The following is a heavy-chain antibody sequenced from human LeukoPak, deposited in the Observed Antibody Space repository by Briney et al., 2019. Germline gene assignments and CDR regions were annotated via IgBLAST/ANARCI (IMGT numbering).Heavy chain of an antibody. CDR1: GFTFGDYG. CDR3: ARVGGSNHYYYGMDV. D-gene: IGHD1-26*01. Sequence: GGSLRLSCAASGFTFGDYGMHWVRQAPGKGLEWVSGISYHSGTIGYADSVKGRFTISRDNAKNSLYLQMNSLRVEDTALYYCARVGGSNHYYYGMDVWGQGTTVTVSS. CDR2: ISYHSGTI. J-gene: IGHJ6*02. V-gene: IGHV3-9*01.